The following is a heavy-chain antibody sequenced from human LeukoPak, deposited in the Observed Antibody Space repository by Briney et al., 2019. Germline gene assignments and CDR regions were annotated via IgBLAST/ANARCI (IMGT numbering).Heavy chain of an antibody. CDR2: IYYSGST. V-gene: IGHV4-59*08. CDR3: ARLPSTMVRGKNYFDY. CDR1: GGSISSYY. Sequence: SETLSLNCTVSGGSISSYYWSWIRQPPGKGLEWIGYIYYSGSTNYNPSLKSRVTISVDTSKNQFSLKLSSVTAADTAVYYCARLPSTMVRGKNYFDYWGQGTLVTVSS. J-gene: IGHJ4*02. D-gene: IGHD3-10*01.